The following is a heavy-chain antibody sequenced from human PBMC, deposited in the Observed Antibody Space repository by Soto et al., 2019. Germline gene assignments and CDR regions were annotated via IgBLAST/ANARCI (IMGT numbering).Heavy chain of an antibody. V-gene: IGHV4-61*08. CDR3: PTLPEDTYMTDWFDT. J-gene: IGHJ5*01. CDR1: GDSVTSGDYY. Sequence: AETLSLTCTVSGDSVTSGDYYWSWIRQPPGKGLEWIGYIYYSGNTNYNPSLKSRVVISLDTSNNQFSLKLSSVTAADTAVYFCPTLPEDTYMTDWFDTWGQGTLVTVSS. CDR2: IYYSGNT. D-gene: IGHD2-21*02.